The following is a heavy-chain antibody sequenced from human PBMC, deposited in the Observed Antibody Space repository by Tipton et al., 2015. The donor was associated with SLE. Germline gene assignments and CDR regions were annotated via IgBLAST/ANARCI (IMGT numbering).Heavy chain of an antibody. CDR2: IYTSGNT. V-gene: IGHV4-61*02. J-gene: IGHJ3*02. D-gene: IGHD5-24*01. CDR1: GGSISSTNYF. Sequence: TLSLTCTVSGGSISSTNYFWTWIRQPAGKGLEWIGRIYTSGNTNYNPSLQSRVTISIDMSTNQFSLRLDSATAADTAVYYCARGEMDVFDMWGQGTVVSVSS. CDR3: ARGEMDVFDM.